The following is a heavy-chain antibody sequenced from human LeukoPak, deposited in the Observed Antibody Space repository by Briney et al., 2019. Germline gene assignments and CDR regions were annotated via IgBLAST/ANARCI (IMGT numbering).Heavy chain of an antibody. Sequence: SETLSLTCTVSGGSISSGSYYWSWIRQPAGKGLEWIGRIYTSGSTNYNPSLKSRVTISVDTSKNQFSLKLGSVTAADTAVYYCARDSVVVGPFDYWGQGTLVTVSS. D-gene: IGHD2-2*01. J-gene: IGHJ4*02. CDR2: IYTSGST. CDR1: GGSISSGSYY. V-gene: IGHV4-61*02. CDR3: ARDSVVVGPFDY.